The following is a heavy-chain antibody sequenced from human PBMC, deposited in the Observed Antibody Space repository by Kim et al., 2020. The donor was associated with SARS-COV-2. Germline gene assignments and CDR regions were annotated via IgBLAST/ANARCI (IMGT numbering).Heavy chain of an antibody. V-gene: IGHV5-51*01. CDR3: ARMEEPHSGWYPSYYYYGMDV. Sequence: GESLKISCKGSGYSFTSYWIGWVRQMPGKGLEWMGIIYPGDSDTRYSPSFQGQVTISADKSISTAYLQWSSLKASDTAMYYCARMEEPHSGWYPSYYYYGMDVWGQGTTVTVSS. D-gene: IGHD6-19*01. CDR2: IYPGDSDT. J-gene: IGHJ6*02. CDR1: GYSFTSYW.